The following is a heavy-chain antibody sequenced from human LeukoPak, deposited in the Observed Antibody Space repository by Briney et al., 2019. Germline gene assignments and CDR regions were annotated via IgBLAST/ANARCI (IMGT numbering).Heavy chain of an antibody. CDR1: GGSISSGDYY. D-gene: IGHD4-17*01. CDR3: ARSTTVTTKDAFDI. J-gene: IGHJ3*02. V-gene: IGHV2-70*11. Sequence: QTLSLTCTVSGGSISSGDYYWSWIRQPPGKALEWLARIDWDDDKYYSTSLKTRLTISKDTSKNQVVLTMTNMDPVDTATYYCARSTTVTTKDAFDIWGQGTMVTVSS. CDR2: IDWDDDK.